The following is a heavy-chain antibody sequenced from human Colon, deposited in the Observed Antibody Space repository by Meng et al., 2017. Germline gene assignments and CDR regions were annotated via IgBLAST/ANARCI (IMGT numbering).Heavy chain of an antibody. V-gene: IGHV4-4*02. J-gene: IGHJ5*02. CDR1: GGSISSNNW. CDR3: ARDSGYDKNWFDP. Sequence: QGLLQEAGPGLVKPSGTLSPTCTVSGGSISSNNWWSWVRQSPGRGLEWIGEIYQSGSTNYSPSLKSRVTISLDKSKNQFSLKVSHMTAADTAVYYCARDSGYDKNWFDPWGQGTLVTVSS. D-gene: IGHD5-12*01. CDR2: IYQSGST.